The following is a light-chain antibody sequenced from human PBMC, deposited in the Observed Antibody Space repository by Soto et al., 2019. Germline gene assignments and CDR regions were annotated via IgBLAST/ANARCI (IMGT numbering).Light chain of an antibody. Sequence: EILLTQSPGTLSLSPGERATLSCRASQSVNSNYLAWHQQKHGQAPRLLIFGASSRATGIPERFSGSGSGTDFTLTISRVEPEDFALYYCQQYGSSLITFGQGTRLEIK. CDR3: QQYGSSLIT. J-gene: IGKJ5*01. CDR2: GAS. V-gene: IGKV3-20*01. CDR1: QSVNSNY.